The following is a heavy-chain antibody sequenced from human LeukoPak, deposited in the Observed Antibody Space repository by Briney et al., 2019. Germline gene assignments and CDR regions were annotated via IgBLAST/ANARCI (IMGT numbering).Heavy chain of an antibody. Sequence: GGSLRLSCVASGFTFSSYWMHWVRHAPGKGLVWVSRINSDGSNTTYADSVKGRFTISRDNAKNTLYLQMNSLRAEDTAVYYCARGYYGSGSYYNLFYYYMDVWGKGTTVPVSS. V-gene: IGHV3-74*01. CDR2: INSDGSNT. D-gene: IGHD3-10*01. CDR1: GFTFSSYW. CDR3: ARGYYGSGSYYNLFYYYMDV. J-gene: IGHJ6*03.